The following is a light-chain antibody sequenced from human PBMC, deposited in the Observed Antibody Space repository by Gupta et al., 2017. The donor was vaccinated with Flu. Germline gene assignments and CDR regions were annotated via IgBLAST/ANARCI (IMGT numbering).Light chain of an antibody. J-gene: IGKJ4*01. CDR1: QSVDNY. V-gene: IGKV3-11*01. Sequence: PATLSMSPGERATLSSRASQSVDNYLAWHQQKPGQAPRLLIYDASNRSTGIPARFSGSGSGTDFTLTISSLEPEDFAVYYCQQRTSWPLSFGGGTKVEIK. CDR3: QQRTSWPLS. CDR2: DAS.